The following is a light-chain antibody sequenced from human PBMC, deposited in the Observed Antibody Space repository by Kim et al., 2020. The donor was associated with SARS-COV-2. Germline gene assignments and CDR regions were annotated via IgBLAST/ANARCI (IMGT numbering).Light chain of an antibody. J-gene: IGKJ4*01. V-gene: IGKV3-11*01. CDR2: DAS. CDR1: QSVSSY. CDR3: QQRSNWPT. Sequence: SLSPGERATLSCRASQSVSSYLAWYQQKPGQAPRLLIYDASNRATGIPARFSGSGSGTDFTLTSSSLEPEDFAVYYCQQRSNWPTFGGGTKVDIK.